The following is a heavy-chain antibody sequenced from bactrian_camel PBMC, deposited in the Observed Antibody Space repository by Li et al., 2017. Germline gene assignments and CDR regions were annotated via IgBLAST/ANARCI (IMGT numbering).Heavy chain of an antibody. CDR3: AADQGGGYCYTRRPQYEWDY. CDR2: FYSDGRNT. CDR1: GFTRSDYF. D-gene: IGHD2*01. J-gene: IGHJ4*01. Sequence: HVQLVESGGGLVQPGGSLRLSCAASGFTRSDYFMSWVRQAPGKGLEWVSSFYSDGRNTYYADSVKGRVTISRDNAKNTLYLQMNDLKPDDSAMYYCAADQGGGYCYTRRPQYEWDYWGQGTQVTVS. V-gene: IGHV3-2*01.